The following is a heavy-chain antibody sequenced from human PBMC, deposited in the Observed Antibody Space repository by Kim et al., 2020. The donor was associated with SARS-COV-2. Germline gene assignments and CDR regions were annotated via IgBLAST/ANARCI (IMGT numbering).Heavy chain of an antibody. CDR3: ARNSFDYGGNGYYYYGMDV. V-gene: IGHV1-69*13. Sequence: SVKVSCKASGGTFSSYAISWVRQAPGQGLEWMGGIIPIFGTANYAQKFQGRVTITADESTSTAYMELSSLRSEDTAVYYCARNSFDYGGNGYYYYGMDVWGQGTTVTVSS. CDR1: GGTFSSYA. J-gene: IGHJ6*02. CDR2: IIPIFGTA. D-gene: IGHD4-17*01.